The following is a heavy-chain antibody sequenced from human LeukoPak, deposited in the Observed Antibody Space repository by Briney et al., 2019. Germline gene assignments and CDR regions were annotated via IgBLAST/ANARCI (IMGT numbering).Heavy chain of an antibody. Sequence: GGSLRLSCAAPGFTFSSYSMNWVRQAPGKGLEWVSSISSSSSYIYYADSVKGRFTISRDNAKNSLYLQMNSLRAEDTAVYYCAKARLNYYYYMDVWGKGTTVTVSS. V-gene: IGHV3-21*01. CDR2: ISSSSSYI. CDR3: AKARLNYYYYMDV. CDR1: GFTFSSYS. J-gene: IGHJ6*03.